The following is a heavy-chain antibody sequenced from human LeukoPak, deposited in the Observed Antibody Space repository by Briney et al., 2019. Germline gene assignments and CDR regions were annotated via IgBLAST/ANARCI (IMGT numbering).Heavy chain of an antibody. V-gene: IGHV4-30-4*01. Sequence: PSETLSLTCSVSGGSIRSGDHYWRWIRQPPGKGLEWIGYIYFSGSTYYNPSLKSRVTISVDTSTSQFSLKLSSVTAADTAIYYCARYCSGTGCHGPFDSWGPGTLVTVSS. D-gene: IGHD2-2*01. J-gene: IGHJ4*02. CDR2: IYFSGST. CDR3: ARYCSGTGCHGPFDS. CDR1: GGSIRSGDHY.